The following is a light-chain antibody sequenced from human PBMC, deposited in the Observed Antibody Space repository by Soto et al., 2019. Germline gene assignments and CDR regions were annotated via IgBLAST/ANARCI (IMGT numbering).Light chain of an antibody. CDR1: NSNIGNNY. CDR2: VNN. Sequence: QAVVTQPPSVSAAPGQKVTISCSGSNSNIGNNYVSWYQHLPGTAPKLLIYVNNKRPSGIPDRFSGSKSGTSATLGITGLQTGDDADYYCRTWASSLSGVVFGGGTKLTVL. J-gene: IGLJ2*01. CDR3: RTWASSLSGVV. V-gene: IGLV1-51*01.